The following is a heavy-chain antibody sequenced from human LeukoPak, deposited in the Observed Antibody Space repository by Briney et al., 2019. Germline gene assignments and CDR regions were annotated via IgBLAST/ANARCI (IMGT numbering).Heavy chain of an antibody. D-gene: IGHD1-1*01. V-gene: IGHV1-69*05. CDR2: IIPIFGTA. J-gene: IGHJ5*02. Sequence: AASVTVSCKASGGTFSSYAISWVRQAPGQGLEWMGGIIPIFGTANYAQKFQGRVTITTDESTSTAYMELSSLRSEDTAVYYCCRNDGNWFDPWGQGTLVTVSS. CDR1: GGTFSSYA. CDR3: CRNDGNWFDP.